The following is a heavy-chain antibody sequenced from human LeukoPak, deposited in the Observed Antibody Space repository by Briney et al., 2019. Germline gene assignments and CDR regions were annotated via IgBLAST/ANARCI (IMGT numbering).Heavy chain of an antibody. J-gene: IGHJ3*02. D-gene: IGHD5-18*01. V-gene: IGHV3-30*02. Sequence: PGGSLRLSCAASGFIFRDFAMDWVRKTPGKGLKWLAFISHDGSTKYYADSVKGRFTISRDNSKNTLYLQMNSLRAEDTAIYYCAKNGYSSGPRDAFDIWGQGTMVTVSS. CDR2: ISHDGSTK. CDR3: AKNGYSSGPRDAFDI. CDR1: GFIFRDFA.